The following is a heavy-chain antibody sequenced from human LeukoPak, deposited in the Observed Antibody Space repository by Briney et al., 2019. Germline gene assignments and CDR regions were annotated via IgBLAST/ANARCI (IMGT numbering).Heavy chain of an antibody. CDR1: GXTFSSYS. D-gene: IGHD5-18*01. CDR2: ISSSSSYI. CDR3: AKTTGARYKGYFDF. Sequence: GGSLRLSCAASGXTFSSYSMNWVRQAPGKGLEWVSSISSSSSYIYYADSVKGRFTISRDNSKNTMFLQMNSLSAEDTAVYHCAKTTGARYKGYFDFWGLGTLVTVSS. J-gene: IGHJ4*02. V-gene: IGHV3-21*04.